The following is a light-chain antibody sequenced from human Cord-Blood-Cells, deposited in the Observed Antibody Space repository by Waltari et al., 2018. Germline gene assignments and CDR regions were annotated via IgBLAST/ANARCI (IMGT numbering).Light chain of an antibody. J-gene: IGLJ3*02. CDR3: AAWDDSLNGPNWV. CDR2: SNN. V-gene: IGLV1-44*01. CDR1: SSNTGRNT. Sequence: QSVLTQPPSASGTPGQRVTISCSGSSSNTGRNTVNWYQQLPGTAPKLLIYSNNQRPSGVPDRFSGSKSGTSASLAISGLQSEDEADYYCAAWDDSLNGPNWVFGGGTKLTVL.